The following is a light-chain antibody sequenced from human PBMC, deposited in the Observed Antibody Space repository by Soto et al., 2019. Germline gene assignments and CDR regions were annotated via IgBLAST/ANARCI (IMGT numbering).Light chain of an antibody. Sequence: QSVLTQAPSASGTPGQRVIISCSGSSSNIGRDYVSWYQQLPGMAPKLLIYKNNQRPSGVPDRFSGSKSGTSASLAISGLRAEDEADYYCGAWDDSLSGYVFGTGTKVTVL. V-gene: IGLV1-47*01. CDR1: SSNIGRDY. CDR2: KNN. J-gene: IGLJ1*01. CDR3: GAWDDSLSGYV.